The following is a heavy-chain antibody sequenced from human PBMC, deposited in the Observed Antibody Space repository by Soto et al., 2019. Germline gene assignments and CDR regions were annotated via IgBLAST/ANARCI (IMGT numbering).Heavy chain of an antibody. CDR2: IYYSGST. D-gene: IGHD3-9*01. CDR1: GDSISVYY. Sequence: SETLSLTCTVSGDSISVYYWSWFRQPPGKGLEWIGYIYYSGSTTYNPSLKSRVTISVDTSKNQFSLKLTSVTAADTAVYYCARENHWESETGYYFDYWGQGALVTVSS. V-gene: IGHV4-59*01. J-gene: IGHJ4*02. CDR3: ARENHWESETGYYFDY.